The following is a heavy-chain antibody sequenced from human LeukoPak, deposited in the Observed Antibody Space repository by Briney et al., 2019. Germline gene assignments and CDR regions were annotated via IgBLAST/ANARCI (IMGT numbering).Heavy chain of an antibody. CDR2: IKQDGSEK. V-gene: IGHV3-7*02. Sequence: GGSLRLSCAASGFTFSNYWMSWVRQAPGKGLEWVANIKQDGSEKYYVDSVKGRFTTSRDNARNSLHLQMDSLRAEDTAVYYCARAGYCSGGSCYGSDYWGQGTLVSVSS. J-gene: IGHJ4*02. CDR3: ARAGYCSGGSCYGSDY. D-gene: IGHD2-15*01. CDR1: GFTFSNYW.